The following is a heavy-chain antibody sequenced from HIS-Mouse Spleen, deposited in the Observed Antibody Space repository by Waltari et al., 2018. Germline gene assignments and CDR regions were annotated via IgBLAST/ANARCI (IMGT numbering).Heavy chain of an antibody. V-gene: IGHV4-39*07. J-gene: IGHJ2*01. D-gene: IGHD6-13*01. CDR3: AREIPYSSSWYDWYFDL. Sequence: QLQLQESGPGLVKPSATLSLPFTVPGGSISRSSYYLVWIRQPPGKGLEWIGSIYYSGSTYYNPSLKSRVTISVDTSKNQFSLKLSSVTAADTAVYYCAREIPYSSSWYDWYFDLWGRGTLVTVSS. CDR1: GGSISRSSYY. CDR2: IYYSGST.